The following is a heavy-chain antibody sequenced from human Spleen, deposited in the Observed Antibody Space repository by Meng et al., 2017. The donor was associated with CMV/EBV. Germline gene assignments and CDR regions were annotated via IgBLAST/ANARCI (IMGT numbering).Heavy chain of an antibody. CDR3: ARLLAQSGYYYYYYGMDV. J-gene: IGHJ6*02. V-gene: IGHV3-21*01. D-gene: IGHD3-3*01. CDR1: GFTFSSYS. CDR2: ISSSSSYI. Sequence: GESLMISCAASGFTFSSYSMNWVRQAPGKGLEWVSSISSSSSYIYYADAVKGRFTISRDNAKNSLYLQMNSLRAEDTAVYYCARLLAQSGYYYYYYGMDVWGQGTTVTVSS.